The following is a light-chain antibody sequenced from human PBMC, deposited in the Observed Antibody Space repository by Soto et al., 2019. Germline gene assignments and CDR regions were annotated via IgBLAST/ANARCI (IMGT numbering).Light chain of an antibody. CDR2: DVS. Sequence: QSALTQPASVSGAPGQSITISCTGTSSDVGGYNYVSWYQQHRGKAPKLMIYDVSNRPSGVSNRFSGSKSGNTASLTISGLQVEDEADYYCSSHTSSSTVVFGGGTKVTVL. V-gene: IGLV2-14*03. CDR1: SSDVGGYNY. J-gene: IGLJ2*01. CDR3: SSHTSSSTVV.